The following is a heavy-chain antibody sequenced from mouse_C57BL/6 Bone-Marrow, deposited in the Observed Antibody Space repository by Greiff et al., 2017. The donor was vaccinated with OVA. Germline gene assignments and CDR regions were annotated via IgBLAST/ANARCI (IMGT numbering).Heavy chain of an antibody. Sequence: VQLQQSGAELARPGASVKLSCKASGYTFTSYGISWVKQRTGQGLEWIGEIYPRSGNTYYNEKFKGKATLTADKSSSTADMELRSLTSEDSAVYFCARSGEIYYYGSSWFAYWGQGTLVTVSA. J-gene: IGHJ3*01. CDR1: GYTFTSYG. CDR3: ARSGEIYYYGSSWFAY. D-gene: IGHD1-1*01. V-gene: IGHV1-81*01. CDR2: IYPRSGNT.